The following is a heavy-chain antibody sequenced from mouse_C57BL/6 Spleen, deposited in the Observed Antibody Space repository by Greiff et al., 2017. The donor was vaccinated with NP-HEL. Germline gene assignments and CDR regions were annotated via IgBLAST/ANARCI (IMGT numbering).Heavy chain of an antibody. Sequence: VQLQQSGAELARPGASVKLSCKASGYTFTSYGISWVKQRTGQGLEWIGEIYPRSGNTYYNEKFKGKATLTADKSSSTAYMELRSLTSEDSAVYVCARGATTVVARNYFDYWGQGTTLTVSS. D-gene: IGHD1-1*01. CDR2: IYPRSGNT. J-gene: IGHJ2*01. V-gene: IGHV1-81*01. CDR1: GYTFTSYG. CDR3: ARGATTVVARNYFDY.